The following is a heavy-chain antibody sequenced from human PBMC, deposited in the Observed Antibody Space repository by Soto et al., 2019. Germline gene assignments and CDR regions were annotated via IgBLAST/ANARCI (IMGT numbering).Heavy chain of an antibody. J-gene: IGHJ6*02. Sequence: QVQLVQSGAEVKKPGASVKVSCKASGYTFTSYDINWVRQATGQGLEWMGWMNPNSGNTGYAQKFQGRVNMTRNTSISTAYMELSSLRSEDTAVYYCARSVGLYFDWSIYYYYYYGMDVWGQGTTVTVSS. CDR3: ARSVGLYFDWSIYYYYYYGMDV. D-gene: IGHD3-9*01. CDR1: GYTFTSYD. CDR2: MNPNSGNT. V-gene: IGHV1-8*01.